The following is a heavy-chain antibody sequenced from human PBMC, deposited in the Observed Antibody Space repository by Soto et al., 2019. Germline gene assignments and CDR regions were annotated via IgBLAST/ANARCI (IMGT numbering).Heavy chain of an antibody. CDR3: AKCLDIVATWPGYYYGMDV. V-gene: IGHV1-69*13. J-gene: IGHJ6*02. D-gene: IGHD5-12*01. Sequence: SVKVSCKASGGTFSSYAISWVRQAPGQGLEWMGGIIPIFGTANYAQKFQGRVTITADESTSTAYMELSSLRSEDTAVYYCAKCLDIVATWPGYYYGMDVWGQGTTVTVSS. CDR2: IIPIFGTA. CDR1: GGTFSSYA.